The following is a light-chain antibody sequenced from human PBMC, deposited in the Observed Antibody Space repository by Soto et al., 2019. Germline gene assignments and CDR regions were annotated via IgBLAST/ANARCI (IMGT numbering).Light chain of an antibody. J-gene: IGLJ2*01. CDR1: SSDVGRYNL. Sequence: QSVLTQPASGSGAPGQSITISCTGTSSDVGRYNLVSWYQQHPGKAPKLMIYEASKRPSGVSNRFSGSKSGNTASLTISGLQAEDEADYYSCSYAGSSTLVLGGGTKVT. CDR3: CSYAGSSTLV. CDR2: EAS. V-gene: IGLV2-23*01.